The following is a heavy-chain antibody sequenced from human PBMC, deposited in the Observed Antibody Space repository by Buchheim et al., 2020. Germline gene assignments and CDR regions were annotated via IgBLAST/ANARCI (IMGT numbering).Heavy chain of an antibody. CDR3: ARDPTGTQSNSYYYYYGMDV. V-gene: IGHV3-7*04. D-gene: IGHD1-7*01. CDR1: GFTFSSYW. CDR2: IKQDGSEK. J-gene: IGHJ6*02. Sequence: EVQLVESGGGLVQPGGSLRLSCAASGFTFSSYWMSWVRQAPGKGLEWVANIKQDGSEKYYVDSVKGRFTISRDNAKNSLYLQMNSRRAEDTAVYYCARDPTGTQSNSYYYYYGMDVGGQGTT.